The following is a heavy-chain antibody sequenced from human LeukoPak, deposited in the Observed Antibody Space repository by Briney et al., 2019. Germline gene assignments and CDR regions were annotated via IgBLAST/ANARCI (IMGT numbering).Heavy chain of an antibody. CDR2: VSSDGSKR. Sequence: PGRSLRLSCAASGFPFSGYGMHWVRQAPGRGLEWVAQVSSDGSKRDYADSVKGRFTISRDNSKKTLWLQMNGLRAEDTAVYYCARDQKLAYCGGDCSNWSDPWGQGTLVTVSS. J-gene: IGHJ5*02. CDR3: ARDQKLAYCGGDCSNWSDP. D-gene: IGHD2-21*02. V-gene: IGHV3-33*01. CDR1: GFPFSGYG.